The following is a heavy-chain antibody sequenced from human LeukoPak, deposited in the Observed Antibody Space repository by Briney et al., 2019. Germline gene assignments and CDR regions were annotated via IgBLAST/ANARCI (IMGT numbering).Heavy chain of an antibody. CDR3: ARRKAVARISYFDS. CDR2: ICPGNSDT. D-gene: IGHD6-19*01. J-gene: IGHJ4*02. Sequence: GESLKISCEGSGDRFTPYWITWVRQKPGKGLEWMGIICPGNSDTKYSPSFQGQITISADKSINTAYLQWSSLEASDTAMYYCARRKAVARISYFDSWGQGTLVTVSS. CDR1: GDRFTPYW. V-gene: IGHV5-51*01.